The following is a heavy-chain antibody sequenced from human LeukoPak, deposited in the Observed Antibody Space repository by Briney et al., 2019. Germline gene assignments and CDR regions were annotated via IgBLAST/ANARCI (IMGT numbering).Heavy chain of an antibody. D-gene: IGHD3-10*01. J-gene: IGHJ4*02. CDR2: ISSSSNAE. Sequence: GGYLRPSCEASGFTFSSYSMIWVRQAPGKGLEWVSYISSSSNAELYADSVKGRFTISRDNAKNSLFLQMNSLRAEDTAVYYCARGRSGGYSDYWGQGTLVTVSS. V-gene: IGHV3-48*04. CDR1: GFTFSSYS. CDR3: ARGRSGGYSDY.